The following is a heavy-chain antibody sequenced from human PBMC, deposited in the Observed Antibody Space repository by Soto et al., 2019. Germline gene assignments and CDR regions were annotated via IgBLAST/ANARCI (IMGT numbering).Heavy chain of an antibody. D-gene: IGHD3-16*02. CDR2: INHSGST. CDR1: GGSFSGYY. V-gene: IGHV4-34*01. Sequence: QVQLQQWGAGLLKPSETLSLTCAVSGGSFSGYYWSWIRQPPGKGLEWIGEINHSGSTNYNPSLKSRVTISVDTSKNQFSLKLSSVTAADTAVYYCARGTRGDYIWGSYRSDNWFDPWGQGTLVTVSS. CDR3: ARGTRGDYIWGSYRSDNWFDP. J-gene: IGHJ5*02.